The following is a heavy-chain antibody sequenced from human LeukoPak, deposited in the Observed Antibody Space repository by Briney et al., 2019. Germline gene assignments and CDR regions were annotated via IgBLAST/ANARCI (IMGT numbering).Heavy chain of an antibody. CDR1: GFTFSSYW. J-gene: IGHJ4*02. Sequence: GGSLRLSCAASGFTFSSYWMSWVRQAPGKGLEWVANIKQDGSEKYYVDSVKGRFTISRDNAKNSLYLQMNSLRAEDTAVYYCAREPYDILTGYTDYWGQGTLVTVSS. CDR2: IKQDGSEK. CDR3: AREPYDILTGYTDY. V-gene: IGHV3-7*01. D-gene: IGHD3-9*01.